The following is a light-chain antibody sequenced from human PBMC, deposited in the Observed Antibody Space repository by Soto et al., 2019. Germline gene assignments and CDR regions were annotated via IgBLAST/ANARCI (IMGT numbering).Light chain of an antibody. CDR2: DAS. J-gene: IGKJ4*01. Sequence: DTPSVSPGERVTFSCRASQSVSYYLAWYQQKPGQAPRLLIYDASTRATGIPVRFSGSGSGTEFTLTISSLQSEDFRRYWSALT. CDR3: ALT. CDR1: QSVSYY. V-gene: IGKV3-15*01.